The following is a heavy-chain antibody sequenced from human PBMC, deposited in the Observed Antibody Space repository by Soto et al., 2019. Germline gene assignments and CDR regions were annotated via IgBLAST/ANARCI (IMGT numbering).Heavy chain of an antibody. V-gene: IGHV3-9*01. Sequence: EVQLMESGGGLVQPGRSLRLSCAASGFTFDDYAMHWVRQAPGKGLEWVSGISRNSGSIDYADSVKGRFTISRDNAKNSLYLQMNRLKAEDTAFYYCTKGRAIAAAGIDWYFDLWGRGTLVTVSS. CDR1: GFTFDDYA. CDR3: TKGRAIAAAGIDWYFDL. J-gene: IGHJ2*01. D-gene: IGHD6-13*01. CDR2: ISRNSGSI.